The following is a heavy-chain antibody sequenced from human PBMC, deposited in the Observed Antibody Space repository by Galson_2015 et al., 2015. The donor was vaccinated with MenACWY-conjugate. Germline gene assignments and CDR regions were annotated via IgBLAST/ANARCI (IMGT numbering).Heavy chain of an antibody. CDR1: GFTFTTYA. D-gene: IGHD5-12*01. CDR3: ARSTLGWLRNPLY. V-gene: IGHV3-23*01. CDR2: TTGSGGTT. J-gene: IGHJ4*02. Sequence: SLRLSCAASGFTFTTYAMSWVRQAPGKGLEWVSATTGSGGTTYYADSVKGRFTISRDNSKNTLNLQMNSLRAEDTALYYCARSTLGWLRNPLYWGQGTLVTVSS.